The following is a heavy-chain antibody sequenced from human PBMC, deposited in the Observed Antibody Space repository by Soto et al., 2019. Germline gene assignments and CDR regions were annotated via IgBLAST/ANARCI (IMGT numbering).Heavy chain of an antibody. CDR1: GFSLSTSGVG. V-gene: IGHV2-5*02. J-gene: IGHJ4*02. CDR2: IYWDDSK. D-gene: IGHD3-9*01. Sequence: QITLKESGPTLVRPTQTLTLTCAFSGFSLSTSGVGVGWIRQPPGKALEWLAVIYWDDSKHYSPSLRSRLTITTHPPKNQVVLTMTNLDPLDTGTYYCAHKGPEDWPLDYWGQGTLVTVSS. CDR3: AHKGPEDWPLDY.